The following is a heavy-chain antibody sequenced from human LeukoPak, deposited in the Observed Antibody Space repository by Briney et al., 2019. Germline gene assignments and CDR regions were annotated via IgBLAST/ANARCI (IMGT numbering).Heavy chain of an antibody. D-gene: IGHD6-13*01. CDR2: IRYDGSNK. Sequence: GGSLRLSCAASGFTFSRKGMHWVRQAPGKGLEWVAFIRYDGSNKYYADSVKGRFTISRDNSKNTLYLQMNSLRAEDTAVYYCAKDSSSWYYFDYWGQGTLVTVSS. CDR3: AKDSSSWYYFDY. J-gene: IGHJ4*02. V-gene: IGHV3-30*02. CDR1: GFTFSRKG.